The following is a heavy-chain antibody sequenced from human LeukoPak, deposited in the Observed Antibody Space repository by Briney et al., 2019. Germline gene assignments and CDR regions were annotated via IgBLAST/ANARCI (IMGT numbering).Heavy chain of an antibody. V-gene: IGHV1-46*01. D-gene: IGHD2-8*01. CDR3: ARDRYCTNGVCGLYYYYGMDV. J-gene: IGHJ6*02. CDR2: INPSGGST. Sequence: ASVKVSCKASGYTFTSYGISWVRQAPGQGLEWMGIINPSGGSTSYAQKFQGRVTMTRDTSTSTVYMELSSLRSEDTAVYYCARDRYCTNGVCGLYYYYGMDVWGQGTTVTVSS. CDR1: GYTFTSYG.